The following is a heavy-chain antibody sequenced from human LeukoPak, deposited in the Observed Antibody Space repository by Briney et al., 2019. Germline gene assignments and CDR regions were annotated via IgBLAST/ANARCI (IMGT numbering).Heavy chain of an antibody. D-gene: IGHD4-23*01. Sequence: GGSLRLSCAASGFTFNTYAMSWVRQAPGKGLEWVSAISGSSGNTYYADSVKGRFTFSRDNSKNTLYLQMNSLKAEDTAVYYCAKDYGGNSVGPLGYWGQGTLVTVSS. CDR2: ISGSSGNT. V-gene: IGHV3-23*01. CDR1: GFTFNTYA. CDR3: AKDYGGNSVGPLGY. J-gene: IGHJ4*02.